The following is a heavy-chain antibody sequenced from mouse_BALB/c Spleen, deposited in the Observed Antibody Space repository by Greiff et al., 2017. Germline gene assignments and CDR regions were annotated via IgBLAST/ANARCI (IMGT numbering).Heavy chain of an antibody. CDR3: ARAYYRYDGDYYAMDY. CDR1: GFSFSDYY. V-gene: IGHV5-4*02. Sequence: EVKVEESGGGLVKPGGSLKLSCAASGFSFSDYYMYWVRQTPEKRLEWVATISDGGSYTYYPDSVKGRFTISRDNAKNNLYLQMSSLKSEDTAMYYCARAYYRYDGDYYAMDYWGQGTSVTVSS. D-gene: IGHD2-14*01. CDR2: ISDGGSYT. J-gene: IGHJ4*01.